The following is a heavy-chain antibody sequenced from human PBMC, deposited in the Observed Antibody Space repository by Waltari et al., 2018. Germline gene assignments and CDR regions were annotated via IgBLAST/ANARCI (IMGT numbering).Heavy chain of an antibody. CDR3: ARVRTRTLLDY. CDR1: GYTFTGYY. V-gene: IGHV1-2*06. J-gene: IGHJ4*02. Sequence: QVQLVQSGAEVKKPGASVKVSCKASGYTFTGYYMHWVRQAPGQGLEWMGRINPYRGGTNYAQKFQGRGTIARGTSISPAYMELSSLRSEDTAVYYCARVRTRTLLDYWGQGTLVTVSS. CDR2: INPYRGGT.